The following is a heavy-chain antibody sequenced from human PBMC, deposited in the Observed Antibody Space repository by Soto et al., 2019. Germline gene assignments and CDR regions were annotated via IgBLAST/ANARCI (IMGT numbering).Heavy chain of an antibody. CDR1: GGSISSGDY. CDR2: IYHSGGP. J-gene: IGHJ4*02. Sequence: SETLSLTCTVSGGSISSGDYWSWIRQPPGKGLEWIGYIYHSGGPYYNPSLNSRATMSVDTSRNQFSLKLSSVSAADTAVYYCARTKYYYDSTAYIFDYWGQGALVTVSS. V-gene: IGHV4-30-4*01. CDR3: ARTKYYYDSTAYIFDY. D-gene: IGHD3-22*01.